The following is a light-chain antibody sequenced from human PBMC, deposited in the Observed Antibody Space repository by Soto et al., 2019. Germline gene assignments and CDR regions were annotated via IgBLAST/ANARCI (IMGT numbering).Light chain of an antibody. Sequence: XTXSXDXLXXSLXEWATINCKSTQSVLYSSNNKNYLAWYQQKPGQPPKLLIYWASTRESGVPDRFSGSGSGTDFTLTISSLQAEDVAVYYCQQYYSSPWTFGQGTKVEIK. CDR1: QSVLYSSNNKNY. CDR3: QQYYSSPWT. V-gene: IGKV4-1*01. CDR2: WAS. J-gene: IGKJ1*01.